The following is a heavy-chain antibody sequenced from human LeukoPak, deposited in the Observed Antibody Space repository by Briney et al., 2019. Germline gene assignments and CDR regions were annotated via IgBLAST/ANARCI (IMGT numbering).Heavy chain of an antibody. Sequence: GESLKTSCKGSGYSFTSYWIGWVRQMPGKGLEWMGIIYPGDSDTRYSPSFQGQVTISADKSISTAYLQWSSLKASDTAMYYCARPSHHYGDQEVRAFDIWGQGTMVTVSS. CDR1: GYSFTSYW. V-gene: IGHV5-51*01. D-gene: IGHD4-17*01. CDR2: IYPGDSDT. J-gene: IGHJ3*02. CDR3: ARPSHHYGDQEVRAFDI.